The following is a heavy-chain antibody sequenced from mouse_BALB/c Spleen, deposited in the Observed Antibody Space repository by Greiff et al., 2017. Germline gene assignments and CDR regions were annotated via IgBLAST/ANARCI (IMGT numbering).Heavy chain of an antibody. CDR2: ISNLAYSI. Sequence: EVKLVESGGGLVQPGGSRKLSCAASGFTFSDYGMAWVRQAPGKGPEWVAFISNLAYSIYYADTVTGRFTISRENAKNTLYLEMSSLRSEDTAMYYCARDRYDGYYAWNAMDYWGQGTSVTVSS. J-gene: IGHJ4*01. D-gene: IGHD2-3*01. CDR1: GFTFSDYG. CDR3: ARDRYDGYYAWNAMDY. V-gene: IGHV5-15*02.